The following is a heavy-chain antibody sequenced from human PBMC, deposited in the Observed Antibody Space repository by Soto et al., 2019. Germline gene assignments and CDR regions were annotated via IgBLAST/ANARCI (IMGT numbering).Heavy chain of an antibody. Sequence: GGSLRLSCASSGFTFSSYSMNWVRQAPGKGLEWVSYISSSSSTIYYADSVKGRFTISRDNAKNSLYLQMNSLRDEDTAVYYCARGQMVYAIQNYYYYGMDVWGQGTTVTVSS. CDR1: GFTFSSYS. J-gene: IGHJ6*02. CDR2: ISSSSSTI. CDR3: ARGQMVYAIQNYYYYGMDV. D-gene: IGHD2-8*01. V-gene: IGHV3-48*02.